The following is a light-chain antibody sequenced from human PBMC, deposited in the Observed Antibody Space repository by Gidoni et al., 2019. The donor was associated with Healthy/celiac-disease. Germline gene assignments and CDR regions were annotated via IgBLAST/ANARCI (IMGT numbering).Light chain of an antibody. V-gene: IGKV4-1*01. CDR1: QSVLYSSNHKNY. CDR2: WAS. Sequence: DIVMTQSPDSLAVSLGERATINCKSSQSVLYSSNHKNYLAWYQQKPGQPPKLLIYWASTREAGVPDRFSGSGSGTDFTLTISSLQAEDVAGYYCQQYYSTPYTCGQGTKLEIK. CDR3: QQYYSTPYT. J-gene: IGKJ2*01.